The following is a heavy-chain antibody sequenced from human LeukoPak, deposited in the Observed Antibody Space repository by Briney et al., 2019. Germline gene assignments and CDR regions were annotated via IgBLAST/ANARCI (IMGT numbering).Heavy chain of an antibody. CDR3: ARELWFGESMSF. CDR2: IPYDGSNK. Sequence: GGSLRLSCEASGFTFSNHAMHWVRQAPGKGLEWVASIPYDGSNKYYADSVKGRFSISRDNSKNTLYLQMNSLRAEDTAVYYCARELWFGESMSFWGQGTLVTVSS. V-gene: IGHV3-30-3*01. CDR1: GFTFSNHA. D-gene: IGHD3-10*01. J-gene: IGHJ4*02.